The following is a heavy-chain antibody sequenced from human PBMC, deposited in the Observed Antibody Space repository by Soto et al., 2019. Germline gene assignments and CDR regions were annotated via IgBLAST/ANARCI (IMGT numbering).Heavy chain of an antibody. J-gene: IGHJ2*01. Sequence: QVQLVQSGAEVKKPGSSVKVSCKASGGTFSSYAISWVRQAPGQGLEWVGGIIPIFGTANYAQKFQGRVTITADESTSTAYMELSSLRSEDTAVYYCAKGGSSTIYNWYFDLWGRGTLVTVSS. CDR1: GGTFSSYA. CDR2: IIPIFGTA. CDR3: AKGGSSTIYNWYFDL. D-gene: IGHD1-26*01. V-gene: IGHV1-69*01.